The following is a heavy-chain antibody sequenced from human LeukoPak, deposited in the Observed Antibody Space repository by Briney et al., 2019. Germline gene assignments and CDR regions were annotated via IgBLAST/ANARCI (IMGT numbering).Heavy chain of an antibody. J-gene: IGHJ3*02. Sequence: PGRSLRLSCAASGFTFSSYGMHWVRQAPGKWLEWVAVISYDGSNKYYADSVKGRFTISRDNSKNTLYLQMNSLRAEDTAVYYCATQRPFDWFGTPVAFDIWGQGTMVTVSS. D-gene: IGHD3-9*01. CDR2: ISYDGSNK. CDR1: GFTFSSYG. CDR3: ATQRPFDWFGTPVAFDI. V-gene: IGHV3-30*03.